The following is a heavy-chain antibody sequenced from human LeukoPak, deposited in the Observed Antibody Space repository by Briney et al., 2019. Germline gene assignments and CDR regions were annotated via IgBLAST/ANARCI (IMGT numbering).Heavy chain of an antibody. CDR3: ARGTSRRYYYYMDV. J-gene: IGHJ6*03. V-gene: IGHV1-69*05. CDR1: GYTFSNHG. Sequence: GASVKVSCKASGYTFSNHGISWVRQAPGQGLEWMGGIIPIFGTANYAQKFQGRVTITTDESTSTAYMELSSLRSEDTAVYYCARGTSRRYYYYMDVWGKGTTVTVSS. D-gene: IGHD2-2*01. CDR2: IIPIFGTA.